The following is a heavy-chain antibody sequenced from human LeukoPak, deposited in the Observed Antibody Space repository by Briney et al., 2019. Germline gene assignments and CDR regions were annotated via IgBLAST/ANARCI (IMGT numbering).Heavy chain of an antibody. CDR3: ARDVRAASGGSCYSCYYYGMDI. Sequence: GASVKVSCKASGYTFTSYGISWVRQAPGQGLEWMGWISAYNGNTNYAQKLQGRVTMTTDTSTSTAYMELRSLRSDDTAVYYCARDVRAASGGSCYSCYYYGMDIWGQGTTVTVSS. J-gene: IGHJ6*02. D-gene: IGHD2-15*01. V-gene: IGHV1-18*01. CDR1: GYTFTSYG. CDR2: ISAYNGNT.